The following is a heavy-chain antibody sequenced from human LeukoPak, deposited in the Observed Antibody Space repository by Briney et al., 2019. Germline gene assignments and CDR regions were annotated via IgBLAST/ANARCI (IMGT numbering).Heavy chain of an antibody. D-gene: IGHD2-21*01. CDR2: INAGNSHT. CDR3: ARGIWSARTVDYYLDY. Sequence: EASVKVSCKASGYNFNNYAIHWVRQAPGQRFEWMRWINAGNSHTKYSQNFQGRITITRDSSASTVYMELSSLTSEDTAAYYCARGIWSARTVDYYLDYWGQGTLVTVSS. J-gene: IGHJ4*02. V-gene: IGHV1-3*01. CDR1: GYNFNNYA.